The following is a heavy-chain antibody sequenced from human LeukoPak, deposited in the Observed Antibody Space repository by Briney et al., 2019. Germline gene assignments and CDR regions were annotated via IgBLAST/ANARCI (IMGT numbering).Heavy chain of an antibody. V-gene: IGHV4-4*07. J-gene: IGHJ4*02. Sequence: SETLSLTCTVSGGSITTNYWSWIRQPAGKGLEWIGRIYTGGSTNYNPSLKSRVTMSVDTSKSQFSLKLNSVTAADTAVYYCARDRRAVYNSFYYFDYWGQGTLVTVSS. D-gene: IGHD5-24*01. CDR2: IYTGGST. CDR1: GGSITTNY. CDR3: ARDRRAVYNSFYYFDY.